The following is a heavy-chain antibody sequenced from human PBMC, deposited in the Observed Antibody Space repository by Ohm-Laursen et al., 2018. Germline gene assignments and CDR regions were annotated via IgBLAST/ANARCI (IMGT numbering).Heavy chain of an antibody. J-gene: IGHJ5*02. CDR2: INHSGST. V-gene: IGHV4-34*01. CDR1: GGSFSGYY. CDR3: ASLSGYYDSSGYYYRGWFDP. Sequence: SQTLSLTCAVYGGSFSGYYWSWIRQPPGKGLEWIGEINHSGSTNYNPSLKSRVTISVDTSKNQFSLKLSSVTAADTAVYYCASLSGYYDSSGYYYRGWFDPWGQGTLVTVSS. D-gene: IGHD3-22*01.